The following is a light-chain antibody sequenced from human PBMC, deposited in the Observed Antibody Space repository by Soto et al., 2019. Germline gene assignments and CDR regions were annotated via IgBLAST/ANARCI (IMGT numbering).Light chain of an antibody. Sequence: QSALTQPASVSGSPGQSITISCTGTSSDVGRYNYVSWYQQHPGKAPKLMIHDVSNRPSGVSNRFSGSKSGNTASLTISGLQAGDEADYYCSSYTRSGTRVFGTGTKVTVL. J-gene: IGLJ1*01. CDR1: SSDVGRYNY. CDR3: SSYTRSGTRV. V-gene: IGLV2-14*01. CDR2: DVS.